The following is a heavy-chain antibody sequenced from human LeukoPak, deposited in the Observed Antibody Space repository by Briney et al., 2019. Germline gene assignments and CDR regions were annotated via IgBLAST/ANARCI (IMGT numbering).Heavy chain of an antibody. CDR2: INSDGSIT. CDR1: GFTFTNAW. CDR3: ARGAYYDKNGYYFDY. J-gene: IGHJ4*02. Sequence: GGSLRLSCAASGFTFTNAWMSWVRQAPGKGLVWLARINSDGSITNYADSVKGRFTISRDNAKNTLYVQMNSLSADDTAVYYCARGAYYDKNGYYFDYWGQGTLVTVSS. V-gene: IGHV3-74*01. D-gene: IGHD3-22*01.